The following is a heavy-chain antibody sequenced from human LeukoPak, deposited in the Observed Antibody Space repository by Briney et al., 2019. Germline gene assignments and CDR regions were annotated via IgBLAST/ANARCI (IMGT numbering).Heavy chain of an antibody. D-gene: IGHD1-1*01. J-gene: IGHJ4*02. V-gene: IGHV1-8*03. CDR1: GYTLTELS. Sequence: GASVKVSCKVSGYTLTELSMHWVRQAPGKGLEWMGWMNPNSDNTGYAQKFQGRVTITRNTSISTAYMELSSLRSEDTAVYYCALDNDYWGQGTLVTVSS. CDR2: MNPNSDNT. CDR3: ALDNDY.